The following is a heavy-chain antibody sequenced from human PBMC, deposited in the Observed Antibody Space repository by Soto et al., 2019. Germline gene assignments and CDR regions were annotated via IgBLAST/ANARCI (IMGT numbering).Heavy chain of an antibody. J-gene: IGHJ4*02. CDR2: ISYDGSNK. Sequence: QVQLVESGGGVVQPGRSLRLSCAASGFTFSSYGMHWVHQAPGKGLEWVAIISYDGSNKYYADSVKGRFTISRDNSKNTLYLQMNSLRAEYTAVYYCAKDGVLRFLEWLWGSWTDYWCQGTLVTVSS. D-gene: IGHD3-3*01. CDR3: AKDGVLRFLEWLWGSWTDY. V-gene: IGHV3-30*18. CDR1: GFTFSSYG.